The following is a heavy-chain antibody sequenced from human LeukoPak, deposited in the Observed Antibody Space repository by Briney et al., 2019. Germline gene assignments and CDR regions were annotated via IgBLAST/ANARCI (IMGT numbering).Heavy chain of an antibody. V-gene: IGHV4-39*01. CDR3: ASWYGYSSGWYRDNFDY. CDR2: IYYSGST. J-gene: IGHJ4*02. Sequence: PSETLSLTCTVSGGSISSSIYYWGWIRQPPGKGLEWIESIYYSGSTYYNPSLKSRVTISVDTSKNQFSLKLSSVTAADTAVYYCASWYGYSSGWYRDNFDYWGQGTLVTVSS. D-gene: IGHD6-19*01. CDR1: GGSISSSIYY.